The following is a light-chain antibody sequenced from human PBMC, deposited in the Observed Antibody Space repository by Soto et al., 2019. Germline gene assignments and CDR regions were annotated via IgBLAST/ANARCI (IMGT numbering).Light chain of an antibody. CDR2: KAA. V-gene: IGKV1-5*03. J-gene: IGKJ1*01. CDR3: QQYNSYPWT. Sequence: IQLTQSPSSLSASVGDRVTITCRASQGISSWLAWYQQKPGKAPKLLLYKAASLESGVPSRFNSSGSGTEFTLTISSLQPHDFATYYCQQYNSYPWTFGQGTKVDIK. CDR1: QGISSW.